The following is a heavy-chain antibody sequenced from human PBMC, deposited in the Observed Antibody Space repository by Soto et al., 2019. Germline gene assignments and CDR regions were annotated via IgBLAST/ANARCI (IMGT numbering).Heavy chain of an antibody. CDR1: EFTFSTYW. Sequence: GSLRLSCAASEFTFSTYWMDWVRQVPGKGLEWVANINQDGSEKHYVDSVKGRFTISRDNARNSMYLQMNSLRVDDTAVYYCSRSLDYWGQGTQVTVSS. CDR2: INQDGSEK. CDR3: SRSLDY. J-gene: IGHJ4*02. V-gene: IGHV3-7*03.